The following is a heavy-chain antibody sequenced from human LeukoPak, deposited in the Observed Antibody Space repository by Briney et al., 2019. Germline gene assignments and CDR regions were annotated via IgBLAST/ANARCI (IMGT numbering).Heavy chain of an antibody. Sequence: GGSLRLSCAASGFTFSSYAMHWVRQAPGKGLEWVAVISYDGSNKYYADSVKGRFTISRDNSKNTLYLQMNSLRAEDTAVCYCARGVEQLGYYYYGMDVWGQGTTVTVSS. CDR2: ISYDGSNK. J-gene: IGHJ6*02. V-gene: IGHV3-30-3*01. D-gene: IGHD6-6*01. CDR1: GFTFSSYA. CDR3: ARGVEQLGYYYYGMDV.